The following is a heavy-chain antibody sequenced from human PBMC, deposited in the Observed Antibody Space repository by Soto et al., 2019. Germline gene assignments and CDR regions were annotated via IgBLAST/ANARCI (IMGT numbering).Heavy chain of an antibody. V-gene: IGHV5-51*07. CDR3: AGGGVRGVITRTRDYYGMDV. CDR2: VYPGDSDT. D-gene: IGHD3-10*01. Sequence: GASLPISCKGSGYSVTSYWIGWVHQMPGKGLEWMGIVYPGDSDTRYSPSFQGQVTISADKSISTAYLQWSSLKASDTAMYYCAGGGVRGVITRTRDYYGMDVWGQGTTVTVSS. J-gene: IGHJ6*02. CDR1: GYSVTSYW.